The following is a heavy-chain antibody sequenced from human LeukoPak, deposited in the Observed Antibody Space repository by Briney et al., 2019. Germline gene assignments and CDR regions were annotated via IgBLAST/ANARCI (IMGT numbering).Heavy chain of an antibody. CDR2: IFHSGST. V-gene: IGHV4-4*02. CDR3: AKNPRDGKTFDN. J-gene: IGHJ4*02. CDR1: GDSISSVYW. D-gene: IGHD5-24*01. Sequence: SDTLSLTCAVSGDSISSVYWWSWVRQPPGKGLEWIGEIFHSGSTDYNPSLKSRVTISVDKSKNQFSLELNSVTAADTAVYYCAKNPRDGKTFDNWGQGTLVTVSS.